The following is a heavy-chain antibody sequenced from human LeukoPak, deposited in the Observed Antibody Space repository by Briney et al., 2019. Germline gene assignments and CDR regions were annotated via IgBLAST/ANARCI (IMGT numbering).Heavy chain of an antibody. CDR3: ARNYYGSGSYYSHFDY. CDR2: AYYRSNWDN. CDR1: GDSVSSNSAT. V-gene: IGHV6-1*01. D-gene: IGHD3-10*01. J-gene: IGHJ4*02. Sequence: SQTLPLTCPISGDSVSSNSATWNWIRQSPSRGLEWLGRAYYRSNWDNDYAVSVKSRITINPVTSKSQFSLQLKSVTPEDTAVYYCARNYYGSGSYYSHFDYWGQGTLVTVSS.